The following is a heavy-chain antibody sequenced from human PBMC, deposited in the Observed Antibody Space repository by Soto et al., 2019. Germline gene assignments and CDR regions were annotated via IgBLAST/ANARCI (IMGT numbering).Heavy chain of an antibody. CDR3: ARGRGYCISTSCDVDP. V-gene: IGHV1-8*01. Sequence: QVPLVQSGAEVKKPGASVKVSCTASGSTFPSYDITWVRQATGQGLEWMGWMNPNSGNTGYAQKFQGRVTLARNTAISTAYMELSSPRSEDTAVYYCARGRGYCISTSCDVDPWGQGTLDTVSS. CDR2: MNPNSGNT. CDR1: GSTFPSYD. J-gene: IGHJ5*02. D-gene: IGHD2-2*01.